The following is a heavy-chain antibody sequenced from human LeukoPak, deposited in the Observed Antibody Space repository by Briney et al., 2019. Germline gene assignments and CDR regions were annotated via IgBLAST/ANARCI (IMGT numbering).Heavy chain of an antibody. CDR3: AKTPYTAMVYYFDY. J-gene: IGHJ4*02. Sequence: GGSLRLSCAASGFTFSRDGMQRVRQGPGRGLEGVAVIWYDGSNKYYADPVKGRFTISRDNSKNTLYLQMNSLRAEDTAVYYCAKTPYTAMVYYFDYWGQGTLVTVSS. D-gene: IGHD5-18*01. CDR2: IWYDGSNK. CDR1: GFTFSRDG. V-gene: IGHV3-33*06.